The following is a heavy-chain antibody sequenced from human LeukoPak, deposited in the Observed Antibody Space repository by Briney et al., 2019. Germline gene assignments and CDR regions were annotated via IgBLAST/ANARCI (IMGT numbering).Heavy chain of an antibody. J-gene: IGHJ6*02. Sequence: GGSLRLSCAASGLTCSSNFLTWVRQAPGKGLEWVSARCSDAIKFYADSVRGRLHSHSHNSKKTIYLQISSLRVEDAAVYYCASSGTASRGAMDVWGQGTTVSVSS. V-gene: IGHV3-66*01. CDR1: GLTCSSNF. CDR2: RCSDAIK. CDR3: ASSGTASRGAMDV.